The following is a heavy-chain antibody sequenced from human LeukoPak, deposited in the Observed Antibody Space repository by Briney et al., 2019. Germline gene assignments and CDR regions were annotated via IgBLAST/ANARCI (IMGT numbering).Heavy chain of an antibody. CDR3: ARAREYSYGHFDY. V-gene: IGHV1-69*13. J-gene: IGHJ4*02. CDR1: GGTFSSYA. CDR2: IIPIFGTA. Sequence: SVKVSCKASGGTFSSYAISWVRQAPGQGLEWMGGIIPIFGTANYAQKFQGRVTITANESTSTAYMELSSLRSEDTAVYYCARAREYSYGHFDYWGQGTLVTVSS. D-gene: IGHD5-18*01.